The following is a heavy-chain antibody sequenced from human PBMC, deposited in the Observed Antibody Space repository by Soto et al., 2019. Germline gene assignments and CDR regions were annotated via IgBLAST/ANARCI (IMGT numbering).Heavy chain of an antibody. CDR1: GGTFSSYA. CDR3: ARESSSPNYYYCGMDV. D-gene: IGHD6-6*01. Sequence: QVHLVQSGAEVKKPGSSVKVSCRASGGTFSSYAVNWVRQAPGQGVEWMAVFIPLLNTPKYVQKFQGRLTITADASTTTVYMELSSMRSEDTAVYYCARESSSPNYYYCGMDVWGQGTTVTVSS. V-gene: IGHV1-69*01. J-gene: IGHJ6*02. CDR2: FIPLLNTP.